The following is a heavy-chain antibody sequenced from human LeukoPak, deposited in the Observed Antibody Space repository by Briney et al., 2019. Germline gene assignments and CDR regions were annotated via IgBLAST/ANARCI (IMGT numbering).Heavy chain of an antibody. J-gene: IGHJ5*02. CDR1: GDSISSSHW. V-gene: IGHV4-4*02. CDR3: ARDGGKDYYGSGSYYPKWFDP. CDR2: IYHSGST. Sequence: SETLSLTCAVSGDSISSSHWWSWVRQPPGRGLEWIGEIYHSGSTNYNPSLKSRITISVDKSKNHFSLNLSSVTAADTAVYYCARDGGKDYYGSGSYYPKWFDPWGQGTLVTVSS. D-gene: IGHD3-10*01.